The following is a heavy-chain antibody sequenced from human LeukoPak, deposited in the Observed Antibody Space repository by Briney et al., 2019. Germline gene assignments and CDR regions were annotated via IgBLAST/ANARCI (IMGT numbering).Heavy chain of an antibody. CDR1: GGSISSYY. CDR3: AGPSDSLDAFDI. Sequence: SETLSLTCTVSGGSISSYYWSWIRQPPGKGLEWIGYIYYSGSTNYNPSLKSRVTISVDTSKNQFSLKLSSVTAADTAVYYCAGPSDSLDAFDIWGQGTMVTVSS. D-gene: IGHD3-22*01. J-gene: IGHJ3*02. CDR2: IYYSGST. V-gene: IGHV4-59*01.